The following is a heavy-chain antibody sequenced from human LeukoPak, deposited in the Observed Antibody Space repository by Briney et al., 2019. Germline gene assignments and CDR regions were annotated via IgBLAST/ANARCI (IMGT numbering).Heavy chain of an antibody. J-gene: IGHJ4*02. CDR3: VRGPSVRLGELSLDY. Sequence: SETLSLTCAVSGGSISSSNWWSWVRQPPGKGLEWIGEIYHSGSTYYNPPLKSRVSISLDRSKNQFSLKLRSVTAADTAVYYCVRGPSVRLGELSLDYWGQGTLVTVS. D-gene: IGHD3-16*02. CDR1: GGSISSSNW. CDR2: IYHSGST. V-gene: IGHV4-4*02.